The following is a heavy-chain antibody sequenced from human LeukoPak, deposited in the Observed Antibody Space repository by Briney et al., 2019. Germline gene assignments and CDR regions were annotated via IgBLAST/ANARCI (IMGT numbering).Heavy chain of an antibody. CDR2: TYYMSKWYK. CDR3: ARSHWNYDNWFDP. Sequence: SQTLSLTCAISGDSVSSNSAAWNWIRQSPSRGLEWLGRTYYMSKWYKDYAISVKSRITINPDTSKNQFSLHLNSVTPEDTAVYYCARSHWNYDNWFDPWGQGTLVTVSS. D-gene: IGHD1-7*01. CDR1: GDSVSSNSAA. J-gene: IGHJ5*02. V-gene: IGHV6-1*01.